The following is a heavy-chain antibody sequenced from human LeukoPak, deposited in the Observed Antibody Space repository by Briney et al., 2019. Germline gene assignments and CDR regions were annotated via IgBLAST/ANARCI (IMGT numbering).Heavy chain of an antibody. CDR3: ARSRGLSAEYYFDY. CDR1: GFTFSSYA. D-gene: IGHD3-16*02. CDR2: ISYDGSNK. V-gene: IGHV3-30-3*01. J-gene: IGHJ4*02. Sequence: GGSLRLSCAASGFTFSSYAMHWVRQAPGKGLEWVAVISYDGSNKYYADSVKGRFTIPRDNSKNTLYLQMNSLRAEDTAVYYCARSRGLSAEYYFDYWGQGTPVTVSS.